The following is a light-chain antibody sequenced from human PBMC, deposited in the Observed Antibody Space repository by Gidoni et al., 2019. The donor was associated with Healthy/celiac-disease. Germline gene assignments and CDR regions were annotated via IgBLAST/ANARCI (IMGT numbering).Light chain of an antibody. J-gene: IGKJ1*01. CDR1: QSISSY. CDR3: QQSYSNPGT. Sequence: DIQMPHSPSTLSASVGDRVTITCRASQSISSYLNWYQQKPGKAPKLLIYAASSLESGVPSRFSGSGSGTDFTLTISSLQPEDFATYYCQQSYSNPGTFXQXTKVEIK. CDR2: AAS. V-gene: IGKV1-39*01.